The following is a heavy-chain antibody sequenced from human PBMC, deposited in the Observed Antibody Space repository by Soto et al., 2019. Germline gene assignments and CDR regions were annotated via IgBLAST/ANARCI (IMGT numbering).Heavy chain of an antibody. CDR1: GFTFSSYG. D-gene: IGHD4-17*01. CDR3: AKDTNYGGNSPCDP. V-gene: IGHV3-30*18. Sequence: QVQLVESGGGVVQPGRSLRLSCAASGFTFSSYGMHWVRQAPGKGLEWVAIISYDGSTKYYADSVKGRFTISRDNSKNTLYLQMNSLRAEDTAVYYCAKDTNYGGNSPCDPWGQGTLVTVSS. CDR2: ISYDGSTK. J-gene: IGHJ5*02.